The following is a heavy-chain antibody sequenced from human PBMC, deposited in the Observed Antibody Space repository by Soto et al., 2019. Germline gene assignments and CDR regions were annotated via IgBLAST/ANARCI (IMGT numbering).Heavy chain of an antibody. Sequence: PGGSLRLSCAASGFTFSAYAFHWVRQAPGKGLEWLSVISYDGRETHYADSVEGRCIISRDSSKKTAYLQMNSLRGDDTAVYFCATDPVAVTGSFIDSWGQGTLVTVSS. CDR3: ATDPVAVTGSFIDS. V-gene: IGHV3-30-3*01. J-gene: IGHJ4*02. CDR1: GFTFSAYA. D-gene: IGHD2-21*02. CDR2: ISYDGRET.